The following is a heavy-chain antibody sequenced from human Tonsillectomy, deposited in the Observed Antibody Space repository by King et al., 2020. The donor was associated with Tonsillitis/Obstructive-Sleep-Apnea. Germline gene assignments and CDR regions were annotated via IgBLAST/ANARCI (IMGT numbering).Heavy chain of an antibody. J-gene: IGHJ4*02. D-gene: IGHD6-6*01. V-gene: IGHV3-74*01. Sequence: DVQLVESGGGLVQPGGSLRLSCAASGFTFSSYWMHWVRQAPGKGLVWVSRINSDGSGTTYADSVKGRFTISRDNAKNTLYLQMNSLRAEDTAVYYCARGDEYSNNALGHWGQGTLVTVSS. CDR3: ARGDEYSNNALGH. CDR2: INSDGSGT. CDR1: GFTFSSYW.